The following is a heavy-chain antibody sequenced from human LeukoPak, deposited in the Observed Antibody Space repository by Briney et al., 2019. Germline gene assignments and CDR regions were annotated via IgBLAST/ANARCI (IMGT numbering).Heavy chain of an antibody. CDR3: ARDRGWLRPANDAFDI. J-gene: IGHJ3*02. CDR2: IYYSGST. D-gene: IGHD5-12*01. Sequence: SETLSLTCTVSGGSISSYYWSWIRQPPGKGLEWIGYIYYSGSTNYNPSLKSRVTISVDTSKNQFSLKLSSVTAADTAVYYCARDRGWLRPANDAFDILGQGTMVTVSS. CDR1: GGSISSYY. V-gene: IGHV4-59*01.